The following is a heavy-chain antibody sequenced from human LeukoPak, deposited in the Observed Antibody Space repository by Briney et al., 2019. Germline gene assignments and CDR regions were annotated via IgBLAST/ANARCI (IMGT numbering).Heavy chain of an antibody. J-gene: IGHJ3*02. CDR3: ARDPNYYDSSGYYPDAFDI. V-gene: IGHV3-21*01. CDR2: ISSSSSYI. Sequence: GGSLRLSCAASGFTFSSYSMNWVRQAPGKGLEWVSSISSSSSYIYYADSVKGRFTTSRDNAKNSLYLQMNSLRAEDTAVYYCARDPNYYDSSGYYPDAFDIWGQGTMVTVSS. D-gene: IGHD3-22*01. CDR1: GFTFSSYS.